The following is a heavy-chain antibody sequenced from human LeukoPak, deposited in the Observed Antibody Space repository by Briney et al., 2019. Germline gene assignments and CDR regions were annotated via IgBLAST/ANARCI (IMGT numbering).Heavy chain of an antibody. D-gene: IGHD1-7*01. V-gene: IGHV1-2*02. CDR3: ARTSGITGTTFSAGLNVSWFDP. CDR2: INLNSGGT. J-gene: IGHJ5*02. CDR1: GYTFTVYY. Sequence: ASVKVFCKASGYTFTVYYMHWVRLAPGQGLEWMGWINLNSGGTNYAQKFQGRVTMTRDTSISTAYMELSRLRSDDTAVYYCARTSGITGTTFSAGLNVSWFDPWGQGTLVTVSS.